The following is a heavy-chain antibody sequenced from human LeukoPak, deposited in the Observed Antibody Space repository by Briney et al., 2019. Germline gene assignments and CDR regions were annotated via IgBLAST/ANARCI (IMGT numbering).Heavy chain of an antibody. CDR3: ASDSSGYYYLAY. J-gene: IGHJ4*02. CDR2: IYTSGST. V-gene: IGHV4-4*07. Sequence: SETLSLTCTVSGGSISSYYWSWIRQPAGKGLEWIGRIYTSGSTNYNPSLKSRVTISVDKSKNQFSLKLSSVTAADTAVYYCASDSSGYYYLAYWSQGTLVTVSS. D-gene: IGHD3-22*01. CDR1: GGSISSYY.